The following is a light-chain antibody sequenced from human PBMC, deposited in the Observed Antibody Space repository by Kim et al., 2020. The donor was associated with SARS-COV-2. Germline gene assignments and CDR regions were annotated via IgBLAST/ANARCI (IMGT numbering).Light chain of an antibody. CDR2: KDS. Sequence: SVSPGQTARITCSGDVLAKKYARWFQQKPGQAPVLVIYKDSERPSGIPERFSGSSSGTTVTLTISGAQVEDEADYYCYSAADNNGVFGGGTQLTV. V-gene: IGLV3-27*01. J-gene: IGLJ3*02. CDR1: VLAKKY. CDR3: YSAADNNGV.